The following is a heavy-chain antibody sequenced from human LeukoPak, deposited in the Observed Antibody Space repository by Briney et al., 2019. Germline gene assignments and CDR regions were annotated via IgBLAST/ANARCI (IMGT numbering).Heavy chain of an antibody. V-gene: IGHV1-2*02. CDR1: GCSFSNYY. CDR3: ARADPPAGCPDVFGP. CDR2: IIPICGGA. Sequence: ASVKVSCKASGCSFSNYYIHWVRQAPGKGLEWMGWIIPICGGASSAQHFQGRVTITTDESNTTVYMEVSSLRSDDTAIYYCARADPPAGCPDVFGPWGQGTLVTVSS. J-gene: IGHJ3*01. D-gene: IGHD3-16*01.